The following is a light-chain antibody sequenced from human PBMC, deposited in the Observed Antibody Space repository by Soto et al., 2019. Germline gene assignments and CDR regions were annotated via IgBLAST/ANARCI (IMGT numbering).Light chain of an antibody. CDR2: DAS. J-gene: IGKJ4*01. V-gene: IGKV3-11*01. CDR1: QSVSSY. CDR3: QQRSNWSPLP. Sequence: EIVLTQSPATLSLSPGERATLSCRASQSVSSYLAWYQQRPGQAPRLLIYDASNRATGIQARFSGSGSATDLLLTISSLVPEDFAVYYCQQRSNWSPLPFGGGTKVQIK.